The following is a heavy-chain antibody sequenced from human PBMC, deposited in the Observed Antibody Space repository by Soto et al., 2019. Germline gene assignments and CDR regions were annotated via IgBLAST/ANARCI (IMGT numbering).Heavy chain of an antibody. CDR3: ARRNYDFWSGPDY. V-gene: IGHV4-39*01. D-gene: IGHD3-3*01. J-gene: IGHJ4*02. CDR1: GGSISSSSYY. Sequence: QLLESGPGLVKPSETLSLTCTVSGGSISSSSYYWGWIRQPPGKGLEWIGSIYYSGSTYYNPSLKSRVTISVDTSKNQFSLKLSSVTAADTAVYYCARRNYDFWSGPDYWGQGTLVTVSS. CDR2: IYYSGST.